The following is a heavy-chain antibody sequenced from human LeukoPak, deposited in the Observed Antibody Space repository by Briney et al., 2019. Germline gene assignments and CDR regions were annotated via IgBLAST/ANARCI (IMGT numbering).Heavy chain of an antibody. CDR1: GFTFSNYW. V-gene: IGHV3-7*03. J-gene: IGHJ3*02. CDR3: ARESPYYYDSPDAFDI. Sequence: GGSLRLSCAASGFTFSNYWMSWVRQAPGKGLEWVANMKEDGSEKYYVDSVKGRFTISRDNAKNSLYLQMNSLRAEDTAVYYCARESPYYYDSPDAFDIWGRGTMVTVSS. CDR2: MKEDGSEK. D-gene: IGHD3-22*01.